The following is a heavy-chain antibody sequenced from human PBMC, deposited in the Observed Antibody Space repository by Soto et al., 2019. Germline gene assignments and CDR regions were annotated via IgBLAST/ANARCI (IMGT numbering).Heavy chain of an antibody. CDR2: ISYDGSNK. J-gene: IGHJ4*02. D-gene: IGHD1-26*01. Sequence: QVQLVESGGGVVQPGRSLRLSCAASGFTFSSYAMHWVRQAPGKGLEWVAVISYDGSNKYYADSVKGRFTISRENSKNKVYLHMNRLRAEDTAVDYCARYGSRWELVGVWVYWGQGTLVTVSS. V-gene: IGHV3-30-3*01. CDR1: GFTFSSYA. CDR3: ARYGSRWELVGVWVY.